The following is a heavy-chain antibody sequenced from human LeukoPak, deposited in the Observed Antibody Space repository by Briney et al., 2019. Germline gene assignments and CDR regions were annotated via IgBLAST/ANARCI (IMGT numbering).Heavy chain of an antibody. V-gene: IGHV3-23*01. D-gene: IGHD6-19*01. CDR3: AKGIYSSGWSYFDY. J-gene: IGHJ4*01. CDR2: LSGSGITT. Sequence: GGSLRLSCAASGFTFSNSAMSWVRQAPGKGLEWVSTLSGSGITTYYADSVKGRFTISRDNSKNTLYLQMNSLRAEDTAVYYCAKGIYSSGWSYFDYWGYGTLVTVSS. CDR1: GFTFSNSA.